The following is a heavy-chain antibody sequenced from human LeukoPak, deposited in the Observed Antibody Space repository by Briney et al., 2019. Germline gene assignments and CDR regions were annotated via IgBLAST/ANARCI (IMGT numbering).Heavy chain of an antibody. CDR3: AREPNYDYVWGSYRYHFDY. CDR1: GFTFSNSA. D-gene: IGHD3-16*02. V-gene: IGHV3-48*01. J-gene: IGHJ4*02. Sequence: GGYLRRYCVASGFTFSNSAMSWVRQAPGKGLEWVSYISSSSSTIYYADSVKGRFTISRDNAKNSLYLQMNSLRAEDTAVYYCAREPNYDYVWGSYRYHFDYWGQGTLVTVSS. CDR2: ISSSSSTI.